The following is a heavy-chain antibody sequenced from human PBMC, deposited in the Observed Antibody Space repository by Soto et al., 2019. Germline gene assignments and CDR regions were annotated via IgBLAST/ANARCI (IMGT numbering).Heavy chain of an antibody. CDR3: ARGGTYYDFWSGSGLRATDNWFDP. D-gene: IGHD3-3*01. Sequence: SVKVSCKASGGTFSSYAISWVRQAPGQGLEWMGGIIPIFGTANYAQKFQGRVTITADESTSTAYMELSSLRSEDTAVYYCARGGTYYDFWSGSGLRATDNWFDPWGQGTLVTVSS. V-gene: IGHV1-69*13. CDR1: GGTFSSYA. CDR2: IIPIFGTA. J-gene: IGHJ5*02.